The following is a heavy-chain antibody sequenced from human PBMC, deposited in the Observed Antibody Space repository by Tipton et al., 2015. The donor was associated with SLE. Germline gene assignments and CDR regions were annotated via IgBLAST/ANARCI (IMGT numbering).Heavy chain of an antibody. V-gene: IGHV5-51*03. CDR3: ATTSNGYDYSFDY. J-gene: IGHJ4*02. CDR1: GYSFSSYW. Sequence: QLVQSGAEVKKPGESLKISCKGSGYSFSSYWIGWVRQVPGKGLGWMGITYPGDPDPRYSPSFQGHVTISVGKSITTAYLQWSSLKASDTAIYYCATTSNGYDYSFDYWGQGTLVTVSS. D-gene: IGHD5-12*01. CDR2: TYPGDPDP.